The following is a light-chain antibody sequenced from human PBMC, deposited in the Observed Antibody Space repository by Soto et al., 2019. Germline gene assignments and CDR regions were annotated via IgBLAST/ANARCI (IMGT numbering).Light chain of an antibody. Sequence: DIQMTQSPSTLSASVGDRVTITCRASQSVGGWLAWYQQRPGKAPRLLIYDASSVESGVPSRFSGSRSGTKFTLAISSLQPEDFATYYCQHYHSYPFTFGQGTKLEFK. CDR1: QSVGGW. V-gene: IGKV1-5*01. CDR3: QHYHSYPFT. CDR2: DAS. J-gene: IGKJ2*01.